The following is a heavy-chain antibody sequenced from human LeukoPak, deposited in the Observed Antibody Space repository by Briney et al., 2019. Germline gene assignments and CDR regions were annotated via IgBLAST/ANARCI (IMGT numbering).Heavy chain of an antibody. J-gene: IGHJ4*02. CDR1: GYSFTSYY. CDR3: ARDDSVRRYYDSSGYSPDY. Sequence: ASVKVSCKASGYSFTSYYMHWVRQAPGQGLGLMGIINPSGGSTSYAQKFQGRVTMTRDTSTSTVYMELSSLRSEDTAVYYCARDDSVRRYYDSSGYSPDYWGQGTLVTVSS. V-gene: IGHV1-46*01. D-gene: IGHD3-22*01. CDR2: INPSGGST.